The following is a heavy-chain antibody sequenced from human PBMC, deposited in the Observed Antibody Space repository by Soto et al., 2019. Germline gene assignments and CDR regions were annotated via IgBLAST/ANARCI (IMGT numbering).Heavy chain of an antibody. V-gene: IGHV1-18*01. CDR3: ARSQGGDYEGCGY. D-gene: IGHD4-17*01. Sequence: QVQLVQSGAEVKKPGASVKVSCKASGYTFTNYGINWVRQAPGQGLEWMGGIRASNGNTKYAQRIQGRVTMTTDTATITAYMELRILRSDDTAVYYCARSQGGDYEGCGYWGQGTLVTVSS. J-gene: IGHJ4*02. CDR1: GYTFTNYG. CDR2: IRASNGNT.